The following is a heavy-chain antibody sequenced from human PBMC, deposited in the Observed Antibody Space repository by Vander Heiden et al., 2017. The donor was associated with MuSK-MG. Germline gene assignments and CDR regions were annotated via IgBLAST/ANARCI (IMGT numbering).Heavy chain of an antibody. V-gene: IGHV3-9*01. CDR1: GFTFDDYA. D-gene: IGHD5-12*01. J-gene: IGHJ4*02. CDR2: ISWNSGSI. Sequence: EVQLVESGGGLVQPGRSLRLSCAASGFTFDDYAMHWVRQAPGKGLEWVSCISWNSGSIGYADSVKGRFTISRDNAKNSLYLQMNSLRAEDTALYYCANSGHWGQGTLVTVSS. CDR3: ANSGH.